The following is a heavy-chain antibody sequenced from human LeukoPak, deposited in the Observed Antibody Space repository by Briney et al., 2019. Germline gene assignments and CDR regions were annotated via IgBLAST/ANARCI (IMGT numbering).Heavy chain of an antibody. J-gene: IGHJ4*02. CDR2: IYESGTT. CDR3: ARGAWATRLGS. D-gene: IGHD2-15*01. CDR1: GESLNSYY. V-gene: IGHV4-34*01. Sequence: PSETLSLTCAVYGESLNSYYWSWVRQPPGEGLEWIGEIYESGTTEYHPSLKSRVTISMVPSKQQFSLSLSSVTAADTAVYYCARGAWATRLGSWGLGTPVIVSS.